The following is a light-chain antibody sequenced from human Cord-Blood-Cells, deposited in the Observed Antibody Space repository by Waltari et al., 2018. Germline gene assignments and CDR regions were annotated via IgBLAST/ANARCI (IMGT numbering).Light chain of an antibody. V-gene: IGKV1-5*03. CDR1: QSISSW. CDR3: QQYNSYSPYS. J-gene: IGKJ2*03. CDR2: KAS. Sequence: DIQMTQSPSTLSASVGVRVTIPCRASQSISSWLAWYQQKPGKAPKLLIYKASSLESGVPSRFSGSGSGTEFTLTISSLQPDDFATYYCQQYNSYSPYSFGQGTKLEIK.